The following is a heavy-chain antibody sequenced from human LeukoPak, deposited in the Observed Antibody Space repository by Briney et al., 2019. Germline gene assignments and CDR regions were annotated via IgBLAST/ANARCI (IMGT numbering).Heavy chain of an antibody. CDR2: SRDKDNTYTT. CDR1: GFTFSDHY. Sequence: GGSLRLSCAASGFTFSDHYMDWVRQAPGKGLEWVGRSRDKDNTYTTQYAASVRGRFTISRDDSKNSLYLQMNSLKTEDTAAYYCAMGSQFDHWGQGTLVTVSS. CDR3: AMGSQFDH. D-gene: IGHD3-10*01. J-gene: IGHJ4*02. V-gene: IGHV3-72*01.